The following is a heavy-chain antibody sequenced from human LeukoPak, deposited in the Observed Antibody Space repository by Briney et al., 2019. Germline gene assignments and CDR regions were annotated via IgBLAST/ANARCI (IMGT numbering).Heavy chain of an antibody. D-gene: IGHD6-19*01. CDR3: ARRPTPAVAGTTVDY. CDR1: GGSISSSSYY. J-gene: IGHJ4*02. V-gene: IGHV4-39*01. CDR2: IYYSGST. Sequence: SETLSLTCTVSGGSISSSSYYWGWIRQPPGKGLEWIGSIYYSGSTYYNPSLKSRVTISVDTSKNQFSLKLSSVTAADTAVYYCARRPTPAVAGTTVDYWGQGTLVTVSS.